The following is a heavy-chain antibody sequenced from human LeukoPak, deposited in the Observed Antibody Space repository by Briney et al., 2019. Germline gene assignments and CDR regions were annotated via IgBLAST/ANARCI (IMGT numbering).Heavy chain of an antibody. D-gene: IGHD3-3*01. V-gene: IGHV4-4*02. J-gene: IGHJ4*02. CDR3: ARHDDFLSPYDY. CDR1: GGSINSDYW. Sequence: SGTLSLTCAVSGGSINSDYWWTWVRQSPGKGLEWIGEISHTGSVNYNLSLESRVTISRDKSKNQFSLMLRSVAAADTAVYYRARHDDFLSPYDYWGQGVLVTVSS. CDR2: ISHTGSV.